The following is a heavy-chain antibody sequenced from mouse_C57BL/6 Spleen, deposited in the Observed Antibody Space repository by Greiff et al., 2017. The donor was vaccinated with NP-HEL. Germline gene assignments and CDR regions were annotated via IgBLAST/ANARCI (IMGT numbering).Heavy chain of an antibody. CDR3: ARDDYDDGWFAY. Sequence: EVNLVESGGGLVQSGRSLRLSCATSGFTFSDFYMEWVRQAPGKGLEWIAASRNKANDYTTEYSASVKGRFIVSRDTSQSILYLQMHALRAEDTAIYYCARDDYDDGWFAYWGQGTLVTVSA. CDR2: SRNKANDYTT. J-gene: IGHJ3*01. D-gene: IGHD2-4*01. V-gene: IGHV7-1*01. CDR1: GFTFSDFY.